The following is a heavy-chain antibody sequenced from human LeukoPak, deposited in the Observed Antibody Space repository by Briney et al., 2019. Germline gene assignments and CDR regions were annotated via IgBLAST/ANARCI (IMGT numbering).Heavy chain of an antibody. V-gene: IGHV1-69*04. D-gene: IGHD6-13*01. Sequence: SVKVSCKASGGTFSSYAISWVRQSPGHGLEWMGRIIPILGITNYAQKFQGRVTITADKSTSTAYMELSSLRSEDTAVYYCARDKGSSPYSYYYYYGMDVWGQGTTVAVSS. CDR1: GGTFSSYA. CDR3: ARDKGSSPYSYYYYYGMDV. J-gene: IGHJ6*02. CDR2: IIPILGIT.